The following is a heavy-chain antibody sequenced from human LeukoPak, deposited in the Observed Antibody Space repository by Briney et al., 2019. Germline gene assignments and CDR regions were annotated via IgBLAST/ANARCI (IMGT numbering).Heavy chain of an antibody. V-gene: IGHV3-21*01. J-gene: IGHJ6*02. CDR1: GFTFSNYY. CDR3: ARVYGGLDV. D-gene: IGHD4/OR15-4a*01. Sequence: GGSLRLPCAASGFTFSNYYMNWVRQAPGKGLEWVSCISSSSTYIYYADSVKGRFTISRDNAKNSLYLQMNSLRAEDTAVYYCARVYGGLDVWGQGTTVTVSS. CDR2: ISSSSTYI.